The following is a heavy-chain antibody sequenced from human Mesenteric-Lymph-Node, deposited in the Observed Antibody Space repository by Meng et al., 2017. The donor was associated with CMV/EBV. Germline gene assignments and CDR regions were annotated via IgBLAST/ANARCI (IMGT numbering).Heavy chain of an antibody. J-gene: IGHJ4*02. CDR2: MKPNSGKT. V-gene: IGHV1-8*02. Sequence: QEQLVQSGAEVKKPGVSVKVSCKASGNTFTSFDINWVRQATGQGPEWMGWMKPNSGKTGYAQKFQGRVTLTRDTSISTAYMEMSSLRYEETAVYFCARGPTNSSGFPDCWGQGTLVTVSS. CDR3: ARGPTNSSGFPDC. D-gene: IGHD6-19*01. CDR1: GNTFTSFD.